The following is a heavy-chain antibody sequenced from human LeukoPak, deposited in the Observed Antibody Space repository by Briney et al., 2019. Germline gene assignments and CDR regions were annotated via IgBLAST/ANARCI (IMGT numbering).Heavy chain of an antibody. V-gene: IGHV4-4*07. Sequence: SETLSLTCTVSGGSISSYYWSWIRQPAGKGLEWIGRIYTSGSTNYNPSLKCRFTMSVDTSKNQFSLKLSSVTAADTAVYYCARGGCSGGSCYSSIEYYYYYMDVWGKGTTVTVSS. CDR3: ARGGCSGGSCYSSIEYYYYYMDV. CDR1: GGSISSYY. J-gene: IGHJ6*03. D-gene: IGHD2-15*01. CDR2: IYTSGST.